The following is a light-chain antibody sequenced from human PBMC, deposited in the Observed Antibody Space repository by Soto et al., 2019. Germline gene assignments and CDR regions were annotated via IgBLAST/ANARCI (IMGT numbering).Light chain of an antibody. CDR1: QDINKN. CDR3: QQYESLPLT. Sequence: MQLTQSPSSMSSSVVDTVALPCNASQDINKNLIWYQQKPGKAPKLLIYDASDLETGVTSRFSGSGSGTGFTFTISSLQPEDFATYYCQQYESLPLTFGQGTRLEIK. J-gene: IGKJ5*01. V-gene: IGKV1-33*01. CDR2: DAS.